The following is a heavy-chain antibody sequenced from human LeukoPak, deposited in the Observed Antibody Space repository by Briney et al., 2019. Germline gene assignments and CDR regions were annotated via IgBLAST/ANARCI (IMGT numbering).Heavy chain of an antibody. V-gene: IGHV3-23*01. CDR2: VSGSGGRGAT. J-gene: IGHJ4*02. D-gene: IGHD6-13*01. CDR3: AKDIAASGLPRIFDF. CDR1: GFTFSNYV. Sequence: GGSLRLSCSGSGFTFSNYVMSWVRQAPGKGLEGVSCVSGSGGRGATYYTDSVKGRFTISRDNAKNTMYLQMNSLSGEDTAIYYCAKDIAASGLPRIFDFWGQGTLVTVSS.